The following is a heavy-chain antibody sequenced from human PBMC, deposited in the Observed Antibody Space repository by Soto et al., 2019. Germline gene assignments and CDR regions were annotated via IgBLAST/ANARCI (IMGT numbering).Heavy chain of an antibody. CDR3: AKGRSYYYYYGVDV. V-gene: IGHV3-23*01. CDR2: IIDSGGST. CDR1: GFTFSSCA. J-gene: IGHJ6*02. Sequence: EVQLLESGGGLVQPGGSLRLSCAASGFTFSSCAMGWVRQAPGKGLEWVSDIIDSGGSTYYADSVKGRFTISRDNSKSTLYLKMTSLRAEDTALYYCAKGRSYYYYYGVDVWGQGTTVTVSS.